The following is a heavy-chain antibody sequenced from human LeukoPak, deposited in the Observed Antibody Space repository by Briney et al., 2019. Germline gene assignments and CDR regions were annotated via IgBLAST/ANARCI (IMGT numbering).Heavy chain of an antibody. V-gene: IGHV3-23*01. CDR3: AKDNSGARGYSYGYGDH. CDR2: ISGSGQST. CDR1: GFTFSSFS. J-gene: IGHJ4*02. Sequence: RGSLRLSRAPSGFTFSSFSMSWGRHAPGKGLEWVSAISGSGQSTYYKDSVKGRFTISRDNSKNTLYLQMNSLRAEDTAVYYCAKDNSGARGYSYGYGDHWGQGTLVNVSS. D-gene: IGHD5-18*01.